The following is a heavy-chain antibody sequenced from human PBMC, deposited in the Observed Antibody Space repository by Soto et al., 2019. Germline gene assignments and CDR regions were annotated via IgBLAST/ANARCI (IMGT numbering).Heavy chain of an antibody. CDR2: IIPILGIA. V-gene: IGHV1-69*02. D-gene: IGHD3-9*01. J-gene: IGHJ6*03. CDR1: GGTFSSYT. CDR3: SRGLVQYYMDV. Sequence: QVQLVQSGAEVEKPGSSVKVSCKASGGTFSSYTISWVRQAPGQGLEWMGRIIPILGIAKYAQKFQGRVTITADKSTSTAYMELSSLRSEDTAVYYCSRGLVQYYMDVWGKGTTVTVSS.